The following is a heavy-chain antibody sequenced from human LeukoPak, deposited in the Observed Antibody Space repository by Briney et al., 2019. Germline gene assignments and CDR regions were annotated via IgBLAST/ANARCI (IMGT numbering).Heavy chain of an antibody. Sequence: SETLSLSCTVSGDSIRDYYWSWIRQSPGKGLEWIGYIYSSGSTDYHPSLKSRVTISVDLSKNYFSLKLSSVTAADTAVYYCVRHTRAGYNFGWFDPWGQGILVTVSS. CDR1: GDSIRDYY. CDR2: IYSSGST. D-gene: IGHD5-24*01. J-gene: IGHJ5*02. CDR3: VRHTRAGYNFGWFDP. V-gene: IGHV4-59*08.